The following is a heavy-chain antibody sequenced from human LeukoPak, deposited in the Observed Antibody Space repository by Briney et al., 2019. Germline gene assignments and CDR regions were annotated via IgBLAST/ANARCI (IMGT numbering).Heavy chain of an antibody. CDR1: GLTFSSYW. V-gene: IGHV3-74*01. D-gene: IGHD6-6*01. CDR2: INTDGSST. CDR3: AKDLETLAARNELIWSNWIDP. J-gene: IGHJ5*02. Sequence: PGGSLRLSCAASGLTFSSYWMHWVRQAPGKGLVWVSRINTDGSSTSYADSVKGRFTISRDNAKNTLYLQVNSLRAEDTAVYYCAKDLETLAARNELIWSNWIDPRGLGTLVTVSS.